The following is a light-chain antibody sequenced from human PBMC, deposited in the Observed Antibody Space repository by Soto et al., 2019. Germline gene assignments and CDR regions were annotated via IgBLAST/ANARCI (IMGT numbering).Light chain of an antibody. CDR2: GAS. CDR3: QQYNNRPPIT. CDR1: QSVGSN. J-gene: IGKJ5*01. V-gene: IGKV3D-15*01. Sequence: EIVMTQSPVTLSVSQGESATLSYRASQSVGSNLAWYQQRPGQAPRLLIYGASTRATGIPVRFSGSGSGTEFTLTISGLQSEDFGVYLCQQYNNRPPITFGQGTRLEIK.